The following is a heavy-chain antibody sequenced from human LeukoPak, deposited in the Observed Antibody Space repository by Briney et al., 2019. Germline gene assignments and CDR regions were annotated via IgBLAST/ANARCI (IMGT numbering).Heavy chain of an antibody. CDR1: GGSISSSSYY. Sequence: PSETLPLTCTVSGGSISSSSYYWGWIRQPPGKGLEWIGSIYYSGSTYYNPSLKSRVTISVDTSKNQFSLKLSSVTAADTAVYYCARHSGSYPDYWGQGTLVTVSS. CDR2: IYYSGST. CDR3: ARHSGSYPDY. D-gene: IGHD1-26*01. V-gene: IGHV4-39*01. J-gene: IGHJ4*02.